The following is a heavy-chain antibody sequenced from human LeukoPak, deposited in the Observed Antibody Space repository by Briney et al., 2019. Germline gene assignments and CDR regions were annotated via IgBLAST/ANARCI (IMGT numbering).Heavy chain of an antibody. D-gene: IGHD2-2*01. CDR3: AREEDCSSTSCYLY. CDR1: GGSISSGSYY. V-gene: IGHV4-61*02. J-gene: IGHJ4*02. CDR2: IYTSGST. Sequence: PSETLSLTCTVSGGSISSGSYYWSWIRQPAGKGLEWIGRIYTSGSTNYNPSLKSRVTISVDTSKNQFSLKLSSVTAADTAVYYCAREEDCSSTSCYLYWGQGTLVTVSS.